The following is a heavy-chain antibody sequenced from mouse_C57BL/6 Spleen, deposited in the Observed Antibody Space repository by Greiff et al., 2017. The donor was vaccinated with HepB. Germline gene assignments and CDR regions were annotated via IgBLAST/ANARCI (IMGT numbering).Heavy chain of an antibody. V-gene: IGHV1-15*01. Sequence: QVQLQQSGAELVRPGASVTLSCKASGYTFTDYEMHWVKQTPVHGLEWIGAIDPETGGTAYNQKFKGKAILTADKSSSTAYMELRSLTSEDSAVYYCTSPMITTSRYFDYWGQGTTLTVSS. CDR2: IDPETGGT. J-gene: IGHJ2*01. D-gene: IGHD2-4*01. CDR3: TSPMITTSRYFDY. CDR1: GYTFTDYE.